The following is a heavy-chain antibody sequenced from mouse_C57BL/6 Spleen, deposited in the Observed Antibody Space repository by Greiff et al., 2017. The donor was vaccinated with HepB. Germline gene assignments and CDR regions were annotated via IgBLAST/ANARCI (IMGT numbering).Heavy chain of an antibody. CDR1: GFTFSSYA. D-gene: IGHD1-1*01. CDR3: AREGLLLRSLFAY. J-gene: IGHJ3*01. V-gene: IGHV5-4*01. Sequence: EVQLVESGGGLVKPGGSLKLSCAASGFTFSSYAMSWVRQTPEKRLEWVATISDGGSYTYYPDNVKGRFTISRDNAKNNLYLQMSHLKSEDTAMYYCAREGLLLRSLFAYWGQGTLVTVSA. CDR2: ISDGGSYT.